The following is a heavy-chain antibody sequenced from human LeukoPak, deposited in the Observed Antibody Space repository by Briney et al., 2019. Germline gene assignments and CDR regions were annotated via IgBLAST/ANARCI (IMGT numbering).Heavy chain of an antibody. J-gene: IGHJ4*02. V-gene: IGHV3-9*01. Sequence: GGSLRLSCAASGFTFDDYAMHWVRQAPGKGLEWVSGISWNSVSIGYADSVKGRFTISRDNAKNSLYLQMNSLRAEDTAVYYCARGTAVAGPYYFDYWGQGTLVTVSS. CDR1: GFTFDDYA. CDR2: ISWNSVSI. CDR3: ARGTAVAGPYYFDY. D-gene: IGHD6-19*01.